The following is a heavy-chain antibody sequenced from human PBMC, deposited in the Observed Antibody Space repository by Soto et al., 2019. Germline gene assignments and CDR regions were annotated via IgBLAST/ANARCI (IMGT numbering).Heavy chain of an antibody. D-gene: IGHD3-9*01. CDR3: MRGGAPGCGYFDWLFPGGAFDY. CDR2: MTPKSGYT. Sequence: GASVKVSCKASGYTFTDYDINWVRQATGQGLEWLGWMTPKSGYTGYAQKFQGRVTLTRDTSRGTAYMELSSLTSEDTAVYYCMRGGAPGCGYFDWLFPGGAFDYWGQGTLVTVSS. CDR1: GYTFTDYD. V-gene: IGHV1-8*02. J-gene: IGHJ4*02.